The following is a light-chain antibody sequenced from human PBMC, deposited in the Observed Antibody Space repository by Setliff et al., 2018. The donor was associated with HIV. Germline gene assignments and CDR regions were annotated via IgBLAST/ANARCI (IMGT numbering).Light chain of an antibody. CDR3: ASWDDSLNGDV. CDR2: STY. Sequence: QSALAQPPSASGAPGQRVTISCSGSSSNVGDNAVSWYQQLPGTAPKLLIYSTYLRPSGVPARFSGSKSGTSASLAISGLQSEDEADYYCASWDDSLNGDVFGTGTKVTVL. V-gene: IGLV1-44*01. J-gene: IGLJ1*01. CDR1: SSNVGDNA.